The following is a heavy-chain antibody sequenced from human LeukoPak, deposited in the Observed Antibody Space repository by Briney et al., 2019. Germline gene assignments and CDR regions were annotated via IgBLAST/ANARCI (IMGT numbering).Heavy chain of an antibody. Sequence: SGTLSLTCGVSGGSISNTNRWSWVRQPPGQGLEWIGEISLTGLTHYNPSLESRVTVSLDKSKNQLSLNLTSVTAADTAVYYCARVYTSWSFDYWGQGTLVTVSS. D-gene: IGHD2-2*02. J-gene: IGHJ4*02. CDR2: ISLTGLT. CDR1: GGSISNTNR. CDR3: ARVYTSWSFDY. V-gene: IGHV4-4*02.